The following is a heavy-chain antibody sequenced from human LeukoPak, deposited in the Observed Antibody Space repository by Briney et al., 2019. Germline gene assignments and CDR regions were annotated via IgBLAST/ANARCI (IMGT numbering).Heavy chain of an antibody. D-gene: IGHD4-17*01. CDR3: PRHGRLAVRPSSFDY. V-gene: IGHV4-39*01. Sequence: SETLSLTCTVSGGSISSSSYYWGWIRQPPGKGRECVGSMYYSGSTYYNPSLKSRVTISVDTSKNQFSLKLSSVTAPATALYYCPRHGRLAVRPSSFDYWGQGPLVPVSS. J-gene: IGHJ4*02. CDR1: GGSISSSSYY. CDR2: MYYSGST.